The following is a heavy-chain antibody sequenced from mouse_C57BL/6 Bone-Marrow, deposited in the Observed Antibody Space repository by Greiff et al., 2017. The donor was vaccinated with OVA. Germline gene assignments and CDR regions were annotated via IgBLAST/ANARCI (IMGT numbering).Heavy chain of an antibody. D-gene: IGHD2-5*01. CDR2: ISSGGSYT. CDR1: GFTFSSYG. J-gene: IGHJ3*01. V-gene: IGHV5-6*01. CDR3: ARAYYSNYAWFAY. Sequence: EVQLQESGGDLVKPGGSLKLSCAASGFTFSSYGMSWVRQTPDKSLEWVATISSGGSYTYYPDSVKGRFTISRDNAKNTLYLQMSSLKSEDTAMYYCARAYYSNYAWFAYWGQGTLVTVSA.